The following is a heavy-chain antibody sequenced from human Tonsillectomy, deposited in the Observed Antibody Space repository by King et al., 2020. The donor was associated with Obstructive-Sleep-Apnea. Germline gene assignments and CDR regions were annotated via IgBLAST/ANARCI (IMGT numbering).Heavy chain of an antibody. J-gene: IGHJ2*01. CDR1: GDSFSSYG. CDR2: IMPMFGTT. Sequence: VQLVQSGAEVQKPGSSVKVSCKASGDSFSSYGFCWVRQAPGQGLEGRGGIMPMFGTTKYAQKFQGRVNISADESTNTGYMELTSLRSDDTAVYYCARDAYYSNFWSFALWGRGTLVTVSP. CDR3: ARDAYYSNFWSFAL. D-gene: IGHD3-10*01. V-gene: IGHV1-69*01.